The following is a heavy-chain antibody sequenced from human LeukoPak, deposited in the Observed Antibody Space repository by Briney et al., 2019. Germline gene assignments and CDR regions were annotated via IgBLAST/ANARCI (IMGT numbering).Heavy chain of an antibody. D-gene: IGHD6-6*01. CDR1: GYTFTGYY. Sequence: ASVKVSCKASGYTFTGYYMHWVRQAPGQGLEWMGRINPNSGGTNYAQKFQGRVTMTRDTSISTAYMELSRLRSDDTAVYYCAREYSSSPWYFDVWGRGTLVTASS. CDR3: AREYSSSPWYFDV. CDR2: INPNSGGT. J-gene: IGHJ2*01. V-gene: IGHV1-2*06.